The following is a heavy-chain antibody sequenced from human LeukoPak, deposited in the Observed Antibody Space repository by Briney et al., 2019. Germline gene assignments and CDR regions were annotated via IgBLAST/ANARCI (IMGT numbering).Heavy chain of an antibody. V-gene: IGHV3-20*04. D-gene: IGHD6-19*01. CDR1: GSTFDDHG. CDR2: INWNGGST. J-gene: IGHJ4*02. CDR3: AMGDSSGWYFDY. Sequence: PGGSLRLSCAASGSTFDDHGMSWVRKVSGKGLEWVAGINWNGGSTGYGDSVKGRFTISRDNAKNSLFLQMNRLRVEDTALYYCAMGDSSGWYFDYWGQGTLVTVSS.